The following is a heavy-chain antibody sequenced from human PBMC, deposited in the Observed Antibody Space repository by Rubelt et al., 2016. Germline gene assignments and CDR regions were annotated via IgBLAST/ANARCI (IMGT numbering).Heavy chain of an antibody. CDR1: GFTFSTYT. J-gene: IGHJ4*02. D-gene: IGHD6-19*01. CDR3: ARVITSSGWYEDY. CDR2: ITSGSAI. Sequence: EVQLVESGGGLVQPGGSLRLSCAASGFTFSTYTMNWVRQAPGKGLEWVSSITSGSAIYYADSVKGRFTNSRDNAKNSLYRQMNSLRDEDTAVYYCARVITSSGWYEDYWGQGTLVTVSS. V-gene: IGHV3-48*02.